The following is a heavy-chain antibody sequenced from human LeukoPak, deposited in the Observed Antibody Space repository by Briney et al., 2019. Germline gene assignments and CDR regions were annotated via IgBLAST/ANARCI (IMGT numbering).Heavy chain of an antibody. J-gene: IGHJ3*02. D-gene: IGHD5-12*01. Sequence: GGSLRLSCAASGFTFSSYWMHWVRQAPGKGLVWVSRINSDGSGTSYADSVKGRFTISRDNAKNSLFLQMNSLRAEDTAIYYCAKRKYSDSDLRAFDIWGQGTMVTVSS. CDR3: AKRKYSDSDLRAFDI. CDR1: GFTFSSYW. V-gene: IGHV3-74*01. CDR2: INSDGSGT.